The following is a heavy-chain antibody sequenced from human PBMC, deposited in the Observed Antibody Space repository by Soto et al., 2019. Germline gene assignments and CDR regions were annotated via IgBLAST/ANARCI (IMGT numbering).Heavy chain of an antibody. J-gene: IGHJ4*02. CDR2: INPSGGST. D-gene: IGHD2-21*02. CDR3: ARETGRGDLIPYFDY. V-gene: IGHV1-46*01. Sequence: QVQLVQSGAEVKKPGASVKVSCKASGYTFTSYYMHWVRQAPGQGLEWMGIINPSGGSTSYAQKFQGRVTMTRDPSTSTVYMELSSLRSEDTAVYYCARETGRGDLIPYFDYWGQGTLVTVSS. CDR1: GYTFTSYY.